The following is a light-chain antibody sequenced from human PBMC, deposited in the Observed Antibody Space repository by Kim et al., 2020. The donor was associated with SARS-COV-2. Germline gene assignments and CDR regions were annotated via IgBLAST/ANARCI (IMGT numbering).Light chain of an antibody. J-gene: IGKJ1*01. CDR2: GAS. V-gene: IGKV3-20*01. CDR1: QSVSSSY. CDR3: QQYGSSPRT. Sequence: SPGERATLSCRASQSVSSSYLAGYQQKPGQAPRRLIYGASSRATGIPDRFSGSGSGTDFTLTISRLEPEDFAVYYCQQYGSSPRTFGQGTKVDIK.